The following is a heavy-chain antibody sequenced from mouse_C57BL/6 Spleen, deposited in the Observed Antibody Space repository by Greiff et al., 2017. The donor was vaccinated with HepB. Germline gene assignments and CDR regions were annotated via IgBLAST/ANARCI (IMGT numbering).Heavy chain of an antibody. J-gene: IGHJ3*01. CDR1: GYAFSSYW. CDR3: ARGTMVTTGDWFAY. Sequence: QVQLQQSGAELVKPGASVKISCKASGYAFSSYWMNWVKQRPGKGLEWIGQIYPGDGDTNYNGKFKGKATLTADKSSSTAYMQLSSLTSEDSAVYFCARGTMVTTGDWFAYWGQGTLVTVSA. V-gene: IGHV1-80*01. D-gene: IGHD2-2*01. CDR2: IYPGDGDT.